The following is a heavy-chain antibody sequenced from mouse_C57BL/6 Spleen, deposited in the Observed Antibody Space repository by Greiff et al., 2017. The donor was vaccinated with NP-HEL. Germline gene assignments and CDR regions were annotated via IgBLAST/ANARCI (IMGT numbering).Heavy chain of an antibody. CDR1: GFNIKDDY. V-gene: IGHV14-4*01. Sequence: EVQLQESGAELVRPGASVKLSCTASGFNIKDDYMHWVKQRPEQGLEWIGWIDPENGDTEYASKFQGKATITADTSSNTAYLQLSSLTSEDTAVYYCTVVPMDFDVWGTGTTVTVSS. CDR3: TVVPMDFDV. CDR2: IDPENGDT. D-gene: IGHD1-1*01. J-gene: IGHJ1*03.